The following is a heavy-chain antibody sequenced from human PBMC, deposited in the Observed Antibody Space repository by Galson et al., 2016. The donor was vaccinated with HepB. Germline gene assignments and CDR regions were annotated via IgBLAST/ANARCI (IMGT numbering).Heavy chain of an antibody. CDR3: ARDLSGYYYGLDI. CDR2: VYSDGTT. D-gene: IGHD1-26*01. V-gene: IGHV3-53*01. Sequence: SLRLSCAGSGFSVSNVYMNWVRQSPGKGLEWVSVVYSDGTTYYADSVKGRFAISRDNAKNTIYLQMNSLRAEDTAIYYCARDLSGYYYGLDIWGQGTTVTVSS. J-gene: IGHJ6*02. CDR1: GFSVSNVY.